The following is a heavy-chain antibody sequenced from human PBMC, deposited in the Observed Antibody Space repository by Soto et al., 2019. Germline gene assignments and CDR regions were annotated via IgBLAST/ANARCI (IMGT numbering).Heavy chain of an antibody. CDR3: AKRILALAGVWYLDS. J-gene: IGHJ4*02. Sequence: EVDLFQSGGGLGQPGGSLTLSCVASGFTFADYPMNWFRQVPGKGLEWISRITASGVTTYYTDSVRGRFTISRDHSKNTVFLQMNSLRADDTAIYCWAKRILALAGVWYLDSWGQGTLVTVSS. CDR1: GFTFADYP. V-gene: IGHV3-23*01. D-gene: IGHD2-15*01. CDR2: ITASGVTT.